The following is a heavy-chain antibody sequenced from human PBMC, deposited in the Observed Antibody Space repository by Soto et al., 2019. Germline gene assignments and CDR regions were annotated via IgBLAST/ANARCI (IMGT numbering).Heavy chain of an antibody. CDR1: GGSISSYY. CDR2: IYYSGST. Sequence: SETLSLTCTVSGGSISSYYWSWIRQPPGKGLEWIGYIYYSGSTNYNPSLKSRVTISVDTSKNQFSLKLSSVTAADTAVYSCARGYHGFGELLDYWGQGTLVTVSS. V-gene: IGHV4-59*01. CDR3: ARGYHGFGELLDY. D-gene: IGHD3-10*01. J-gene: IGHJ4*02.